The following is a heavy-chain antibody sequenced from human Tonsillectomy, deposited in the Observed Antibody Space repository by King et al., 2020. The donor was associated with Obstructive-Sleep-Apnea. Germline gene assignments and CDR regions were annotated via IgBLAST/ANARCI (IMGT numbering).Heavy chain of an antibody. Sequence: VQLQESGPGLVKPSETLSLTCTVSGGSISSYYWSWIRQPPGKGLEWIGYIYYSGSTNYNPSLKSRVTISVDTSKNQFSLKLSSVTAADTAVYYCARGGAGIDYWGQGTLVTVSS. D-gene: IGHD3-10*01. CDR3: ARGGAGIDY. CDR1: GGSISSYY. CDR2: IYYSGST. V-gene: IGHV4-59*01. J-gene: IGHJ4*02.